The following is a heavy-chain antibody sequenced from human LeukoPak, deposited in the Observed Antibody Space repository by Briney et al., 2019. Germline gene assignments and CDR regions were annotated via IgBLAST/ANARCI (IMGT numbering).Heavy chain of an antibody. V-gene: IGHV4-39*07. J-gene: IGHJ4*02. Sequence: SETLSLTCTVSGGSISSSSYYWGWIRQPPGKGLEWIGSIYYSGSTYYNPSLKSRVTISVDTSKNQFSLKLSSVTAADTAVYYCATLPYYYDSSGAKGRDYWGQGTLVTVSS. D-gene: IGHD3-22*01. CDR2: IYYSGST. CDR3: ATLPYYYDSSGAKGRDY. CDR1: GGSISSSSYY.